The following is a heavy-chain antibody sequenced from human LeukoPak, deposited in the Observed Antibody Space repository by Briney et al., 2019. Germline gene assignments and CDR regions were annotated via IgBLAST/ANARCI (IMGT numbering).Heavy chain of an antibody. Sequence: GGSLRLSCAAPGFTFDDYGMSWVRQAPGKGLEWVSGINWNGGSTGYADSVKGRFTISRDNAKNSLYLQMNSLRAEDTALYYCARGSSSGWYWDDPLFDYWGQGTLVTVSP. V-gene: IGHV3-20*04. J-gene: IGHJ4*02. CDR2: INWNGGST. D-gene: IGHD6-19*01. CDR1: GFTFDDYG. CDR3: ARGSSSGWYWDDPLFDY.